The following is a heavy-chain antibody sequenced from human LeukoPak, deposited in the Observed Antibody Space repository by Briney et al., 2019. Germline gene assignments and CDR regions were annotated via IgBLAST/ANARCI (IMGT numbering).Heavy chain of an antibody. CDR3: ARGWLPSY. J-gene: IGHJ4*02. V-gene: IGHV3-48*03. Sequence: GGSLRLSCAASGFTFSSYAMNWVRQAPGKGLEWVSYISNSGSTMYYADSVKGRFTISRDNAKNSLYLQMNSLRAEDTAVYYCARGWLPSYWGQGTLVTVSS. CDR2: ISNSGSTM. D-gene: IGHD5-12*01. CDR1: GFTFSSYA.